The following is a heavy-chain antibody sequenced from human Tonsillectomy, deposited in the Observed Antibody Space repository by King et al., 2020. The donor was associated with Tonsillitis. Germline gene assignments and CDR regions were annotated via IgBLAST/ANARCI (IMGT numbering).Heavy chain of an antibody. CDR3: TRDPHALDY. Sequence: VQLVESGGTLVQPGGSLRLSCAASGFTFSSYSMNWARQAPGKGLEWVSYITSSSNTIYYADSVKGRFTISRDNAHNSLSLQMNSLRVDDTAVYYCTRDPHALDYWGQGTLVTVSS. J-gene: IGHJ4*02. CDR1: GFTFSSYS. CDR2: ITSSSNTI. V-gene: IGHV3-48*01.